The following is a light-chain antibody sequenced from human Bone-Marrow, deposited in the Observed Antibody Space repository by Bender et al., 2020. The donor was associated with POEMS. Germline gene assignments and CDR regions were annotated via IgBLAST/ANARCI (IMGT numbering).Light chain of an antibody. V-gene: IGLV2-8*01. CDR3: SSYVNQNIAI. Sequence: SALTQPPSASGSPGQSVTISCTGTGSDIGNFALVSWYQQHPGKAPKVIIYEVNKRPLGIPSRFSGSKSGNTASLTVSGLQAEDEADYYCSSYVNQNIAIFGGGTKVTVL. CDR1: GSDIGNFAL. CDR2: EVN. J-gene: IGLJ2*01.